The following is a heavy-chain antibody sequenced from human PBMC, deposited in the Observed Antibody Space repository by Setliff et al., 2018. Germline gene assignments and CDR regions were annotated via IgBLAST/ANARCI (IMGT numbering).Heavy chain of an antibody. D-gene: IGHD3-16*01. J-gene: IGHJ4*02. V-gene: IGHV4-61*09. Sequence: SETLSLTCTVSGGSLSSYNYWSWIRQPAGKGLEWIGQIYTDGSTNYNPSLKSRVTISVDKSKNQFSLKLRSVTAADTAVYYCARLPNYVWGSPVDYWGQGTLVTVSS. CDR3: ARLPNYVWGSPVDY. CDR2: IYTDGST. CDR1: GGSLSSYNY.